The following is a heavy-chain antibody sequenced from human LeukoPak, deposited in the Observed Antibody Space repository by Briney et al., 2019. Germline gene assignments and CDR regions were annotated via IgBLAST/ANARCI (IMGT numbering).Heavy chain of an antibody. V-gene: IGHV1-2*02. CDR2: INPNSGGT. J-gene: IGHJ4*02. Sequence: ASVKVSCKASRYTFTGYYMHWVRQAPGQELEWMGWINPNSGGTNYAQNFQGRVTMTRDTSISTAYMELSRLRSDDTAVYYCAREMSGGYYAPFDYWGQGTLVTVSS. D-gene: IGHD3-22*01. CDR1: RYTFTGYY. CDR3: AREMSGGYYAPFDY.